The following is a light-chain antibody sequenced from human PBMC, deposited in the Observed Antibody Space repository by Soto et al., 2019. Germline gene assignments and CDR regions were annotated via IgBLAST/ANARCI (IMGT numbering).Light chain of an antibody. J-gene: IGLJ1*01. CDR2: EVS. CDR1: SSDFGTYNL. CDR3: CSYAGSTTFVV. Sequence: QSVVTQPDSVSGSPGQSITISCTGTSSDFGTYNLVSGYQQHPGKATTLMIYEVSKRPSGVANRFSGSKSGNAASLTISGLQAEDEADYYCCSYAGSTTFVVFGTGTKVTVL. V-gene: IGLV2-23*02.